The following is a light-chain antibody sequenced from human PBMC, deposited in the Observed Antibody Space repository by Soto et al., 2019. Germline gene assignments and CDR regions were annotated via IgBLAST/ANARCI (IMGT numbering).Light chain of an antibody. CDR1: SSDVGGYNY. CDR2: EVS. J-gene: IGLJ1*01. V-gene: IGLV2-14*01. CDR3: SSYTSSSTNV. Sequence: SALTQPASVSGSPGQSITISCTGTSSDVGGYNYVSWYQQHPGKAPKLMIYEVSNRPSGVSNRFSGSKSGNTASLTISGLQAEDEADYYCSSYTSSSTNVFGTGTQLTVL.